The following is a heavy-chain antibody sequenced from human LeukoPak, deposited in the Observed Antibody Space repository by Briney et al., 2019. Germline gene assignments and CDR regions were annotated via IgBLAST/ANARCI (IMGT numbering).Heavy chain of an antibody. J-gene: IGHJ4*02. CDR3: ARGGDTYYYDGSGYLDY. CDR2: ISSSGSTI. Sequence: PGGSLRLSCAASGFTFSSYEMNWVRQAPGKGLEWVSYISSSGSTIYYADSVKGRFTISRDNAKNSLYLQMNSLRAEDTAVYYCARGGDTYYYDGSGYLDYWGQGTLVTVSS. V-gene: IGHV3-48*03. D-gene: IGHD3-22*01. CDR1: GFTFSSYE.